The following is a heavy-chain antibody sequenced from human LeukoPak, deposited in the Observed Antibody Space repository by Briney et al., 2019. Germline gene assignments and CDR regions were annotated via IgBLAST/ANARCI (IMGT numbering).Heavy chain of an antibody. CDR3: AKASAMIVVVSKHFDY. CDR2: ISGSGGST. J-gene: IGHJ4*02. Sequence: GGSLRLSCAASGFTFSTYGMNWVRQAPGKGLEWVSAISGSGGSTYYADSVKGRFTISRDNSKNTLYLQMNSLRAEDTAVYYCAKASAMIVVVSKHFDYWGQGTLVTVSS. D-gene: IGHD3-22*01. CDR1: GFTFSTYG. V-gene: IGHV3-23*01.